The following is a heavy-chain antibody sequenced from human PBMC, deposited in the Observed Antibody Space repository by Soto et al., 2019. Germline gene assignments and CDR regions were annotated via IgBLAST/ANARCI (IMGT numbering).Heavy chain of an antibody. D-gene: IGHD3-9*01. CDR3: ARTTFYEIFTDYYSLFDY. Sequence: QVQLQESGPGLVKPSQTLTLTCTVSGGSISSGSFYWSWIRQHPGKGLEWIGHISDSGSSYYNPSLESRVTISVDTSKNQFSLKLSAVTAADTAVYFCARTTFYEIFTDYYSLFDYWGQGTLVTVSS. J-gene: IGHJ4*02. CDR1: GGSISSGSFY. CDR2: ISDSGSS. V-gene: IGHV4-31*03.